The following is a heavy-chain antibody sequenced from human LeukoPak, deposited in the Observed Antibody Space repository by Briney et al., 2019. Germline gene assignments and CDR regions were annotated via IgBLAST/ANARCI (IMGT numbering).Heavy chain of an antibody. CDR1: GFSFSSYS. J-gene: IGHJ4*02. V-gene: IGHV3-48*04. CDR2: ISISSTSI. CDR3: ARRKPDYYDSSGYRGAFDY. D-gene: IGHD3-22*01. Sequence: PGGSLRLSCAASGFSFSSYSMNWVRQAPGKGLEWISYISISSTSIYYADSVKGRFTISRDIAKNSLYLQMNSLRAEDTAMYYCARRKPDYYDSSGYRGAFDYWGQGTLVTVSS.